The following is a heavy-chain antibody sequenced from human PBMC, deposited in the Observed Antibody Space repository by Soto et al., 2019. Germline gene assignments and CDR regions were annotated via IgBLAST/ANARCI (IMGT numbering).Heavy chain of an antibody. D-gene: IGHD6-19*01. CDR1: GFTFSSYG. V-gene: IGHV3-30*18. Sequence: GGSLRLSCAASGFTFSSYGMHWVRQAPGKGLEWVAVISYDGGNKYYTDSVKGRFTISRDNSKNTLFLQMNSLRTEDTAVYYCAKDSSGWELYYYYGMDVWGQGTTVTVSS. CDR2: ISYDGGNK. CDR3: AKDSSGWELYYYYGMDV. J-gene: IGHJ6*02.